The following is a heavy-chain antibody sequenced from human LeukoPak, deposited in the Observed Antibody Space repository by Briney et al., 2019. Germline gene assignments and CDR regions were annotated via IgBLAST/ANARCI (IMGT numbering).Heavy chain of an antibody. CDR2: IIPIFGTA. CDR1: GYTFTSYG. Sequence: EASVKVSCKASGYTFTSYGISWVRQAPGQGLEWMGGIIPIFGTANYAQKFQGRVTITADESTSTAYMELSSLRSEDTAVYYCARCLTSYYYYYMDVWGKGTTVTVSS. J-gene: IGHJ6*03. D-gene: IGHD4-11*01. CDR3: ARCLTSYYYYYMDV. V-gene: IGHV1-69*13.